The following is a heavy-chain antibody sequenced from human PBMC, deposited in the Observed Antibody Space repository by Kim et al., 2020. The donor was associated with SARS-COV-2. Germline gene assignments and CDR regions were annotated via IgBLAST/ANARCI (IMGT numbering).Heavy chain of an antibody. CDR1: GFTFSSYS. CDR3: ARGYCSSTSCYFSSISSSWPPDY. CDR2: ISSSSSYI. D-gene: IGHD2-2*01. Sequence: GGSLRLSCAASGFTFSSYSMNWVRQAPGKGLEWVSSISSSSSYIYYADSVKGRFTISRDNAKNSLYLQMNSLRAEDTAVYYCARGYCSSTSCYFSSISSSWPPDYWGQGTLVTVSS. J-gene: IGHJ4*02. V-gene: IGHV3-21*01.